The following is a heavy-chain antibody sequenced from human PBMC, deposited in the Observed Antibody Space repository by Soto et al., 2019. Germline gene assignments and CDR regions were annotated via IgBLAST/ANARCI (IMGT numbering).Heavy chain of an antibody. J-gene: IGHJ4*02. CDR2: ISSSSSTI. D-gene: IGHD6-13*01. Sequence: VQLVESGGGLVQPGGSLRLSCAASGFTFSSYSMNWVRQAPGKGLEWVSYISSSSSTIYYADSVKGRFTISRDNAKNSLYLQMNSLRAEDTAVYYCARDRRARIAAATLGIDYWGQGTLVTVSS. CDR3: ARDRRARIAAATLGIDY. V-gene: IGHV3-48*01. CDR1: GFTFSSYS.